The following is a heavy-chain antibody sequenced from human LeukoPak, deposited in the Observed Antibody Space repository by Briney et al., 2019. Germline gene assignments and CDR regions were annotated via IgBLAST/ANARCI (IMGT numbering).Heavy chain of an antibody. D-gene: IGHD6-19*01. CDR1: GFTFSSYG. CDR3: AKDSMVIAVASFDY. V-gene: IGHV3-30*02. Sequence: GGSLRLSCAASGFTFSSYGMHWVRQAPGKGLEWVAFIRYDGSNKYYADSVKGRFTISRDNSKNTLYLQMNSLRAEDTAVYYCAKDSMVIAVASFDYWGQGTLVTVSS. CDR2: IRYDGSNK. J-gene: IGHJ4*02.